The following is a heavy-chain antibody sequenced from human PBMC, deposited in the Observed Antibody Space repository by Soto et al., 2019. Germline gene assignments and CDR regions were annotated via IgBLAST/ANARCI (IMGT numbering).Heavy chain of an antibody. J-gene: IGHJ6*02. CDR2: MNPNSGNT. D-gene: IGHD3-10*01. V-gene: IGHV1-8*01. CDR1: GYTFTSYD. Sequence: QVQLVQSGAEVKKPGASVKVSCKASGYTFTSYDINWVRQATGQGLEWMGWMNPNSGNTGYAQKFQGRVTMTRHTSISTAYMELSSLRSEDTAVYYCARGYRGAMDHYYYYGMDVWGQGTTVTVSS. CDR3: ARGYRGAMDHYYYYGMDV.